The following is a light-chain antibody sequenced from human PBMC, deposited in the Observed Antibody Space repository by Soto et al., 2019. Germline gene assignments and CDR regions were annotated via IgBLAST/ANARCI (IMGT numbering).Light chain of an antibody. CDR1: QSVRGN. CDR2: GAS. J-gene: IGKJ5*01. V-gene: IGKV3-15*01. Sequence: EIVMTQSPATLSVSPGERATLSCRASQSVRGNLAWYQQKPGQSPRLLIYGASSRATGIPARFSGSESGTEFTLTISSLQSEDFAVYYCQQYNNWPFITFGQGTRLEIK. CDR3: QQYNNWPFIT.